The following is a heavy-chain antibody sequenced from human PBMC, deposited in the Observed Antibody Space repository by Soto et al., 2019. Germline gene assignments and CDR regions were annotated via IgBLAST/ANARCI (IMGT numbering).Heavy chain of an antibody. V-gene: IGHV6-1*01. CDR3: ARGALIAAAGQHYFMDV. CDR2: TYYRSKWYN. Sequence: PSQTLSLTCAISGDSVSSNSAAWNWIRQSPSRGLEWLGRTYYRSKWYNDYAVSVKSRITINPDTSKNQFSLQLNSVTPEDTAVYYCARGALIAAAGQHYFMDVWGKGTTVTVSS. J-gene: IGHJ6*03. D-gene: IGHD6-13*01. CDR1: GDSVSSNSAA.